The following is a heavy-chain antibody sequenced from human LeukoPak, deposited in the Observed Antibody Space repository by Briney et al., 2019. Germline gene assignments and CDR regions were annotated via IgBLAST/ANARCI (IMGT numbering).Heavy chain of an antibody. CDR1: GFTFSSYA. D-gene: IGHD3-22*01. Sequence: AGGSLRLSRAASGFTFSSYAMSWVRQAPGKGLEWVSAISGSGGSTYYADSVKGRFTISRDNSKNTLYLQMNSLRAEDTAVYYCANQRTYYYDSSGYAAFDIWGQGTMVTVSS. CDR3: ANQRTYYYDSSGYAAFDI. V-gene: IGHV3-23*01. J-gene: IGHJ3*02. CDR2: ISGSGGST.